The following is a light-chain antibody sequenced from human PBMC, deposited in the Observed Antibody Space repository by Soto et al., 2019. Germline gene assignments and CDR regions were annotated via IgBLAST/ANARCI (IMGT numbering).Light chain of an antibody. CDR1: QSLTSY. CDR3: QQYHTWPIT. J-gene: IGKJ4*01. V-gene: IGKV3-15*01. CDR2: GIA. Sequence: EIVMTQSPATLSVSPGETAPLSCRASQSLTSYLAWYQQKPAQATRLLIYGIATRATGIPDRFSGSGSGTEFTLTISSLQPEDCAIYYCQQYHTWPITFGGGTKVDIK.